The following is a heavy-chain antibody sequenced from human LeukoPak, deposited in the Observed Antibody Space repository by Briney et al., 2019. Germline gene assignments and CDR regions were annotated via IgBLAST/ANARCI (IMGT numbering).Heavy chain of an antibody. CDR2: ISAYNGNT. V-gene: IGHV1-18*01. D-gene: IGHD2-15*01. CDR3: ARDCSGGSCFIRAFDI. J-gene: IGHJ3*02. CDR1: GYTFTSYG. Sequence: GASVKGSCKASGYTFTSYGISWVRQATGQGLEWMGWISAYNGNTNYAQKLQGRVTMTTDPSTSTAHMELRSLRSDDTAVYYCARDCSGGSCFIRAFDIWGQGTMVTVSS.